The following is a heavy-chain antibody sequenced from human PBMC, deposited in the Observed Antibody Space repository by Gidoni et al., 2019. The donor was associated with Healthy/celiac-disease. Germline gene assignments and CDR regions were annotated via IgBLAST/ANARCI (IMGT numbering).Heavy chain of an antibody. D-gene: IGHD5-12*01. CDR1: GFPFSSYG. V-gene: IGHV3-30*18. CDR3: AKDLYEWLRLGGWFDP. CDR2: ISYDGSNK. Sequence: QVQLVESGGGVVQPGRSLRLSCAASGFPFSSYGMHWVRQAPGKGLEWVAVISYDGSNKYYADSVKGRFTSSRDNSKNTLYLQMNSLRAEDTAVYYCAKDLYEWLRLGGWFDPWGQGTLVTVSS. J-gene: IGHJ5*02.